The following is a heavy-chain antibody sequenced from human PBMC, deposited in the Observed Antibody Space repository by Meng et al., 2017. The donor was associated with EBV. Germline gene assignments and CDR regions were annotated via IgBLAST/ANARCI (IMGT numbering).Heavy chain of an antibody. CDR3: WGDLNYGSY. CDR2: GETKTSKYAT. J-gene: IGHJ4*02. Sequence: LVGAGGGLGRPGGALDLSRGASGFIFRDSVMHWGSQASGKGLEGVGRGETKTSKYATAYAASVKGRFSVSRDDSKNMVVLEMNSLKTEDTARYYCWGDLNYGSYWGQGTLVTVSS. D-gene: IGHD3-16*01. V-gene: IGHV3-73*01. CDR1: GFIFRDSV.